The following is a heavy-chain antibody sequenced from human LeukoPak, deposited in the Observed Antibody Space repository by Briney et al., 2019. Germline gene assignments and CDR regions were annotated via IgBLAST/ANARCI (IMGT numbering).Heavy chain of an antibody. CDR2: IYHSGTTYNGST. Sequence: PSETLSLTCNVSGASMSNYYWVWIRQPPGKGLEWIGGIYHSGTTYNGSTYYNPSLKSRVTVSLDTSKNQFSLKVGSMTAADTAVYYCARAGGYGLIDYWGQGTMVTVSS. V-gene: IGHV4-59*12. CDR1: GASMSNYY. D-gene: IGHD5-18*01. CDR3: ARAGGYGLIDY. J-gene: IGHJ4*02.